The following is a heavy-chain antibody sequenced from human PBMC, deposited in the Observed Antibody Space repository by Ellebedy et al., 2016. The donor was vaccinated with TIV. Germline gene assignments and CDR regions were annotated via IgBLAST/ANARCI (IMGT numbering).Heavy chain of an antibody. CDR3: ARETYTMVRGVIINLGFDY. V-gene: IGHV1-46*01. CDR1: GYTFTSYY. Sequence: ASVKVSCXASGYTFTSYYMHWVRQAPGQGLEWMGIINPSGGSTSYAQKFQGRVTMTRDTSTSTVYMELSSLRSEDTAVYYCARETYTMVRGVIINLGFDYWGQGTLVTVSS. CDR2: INPSGGST. D-gene: IGHD3-10*01. J-gene: IGHJ4*02.